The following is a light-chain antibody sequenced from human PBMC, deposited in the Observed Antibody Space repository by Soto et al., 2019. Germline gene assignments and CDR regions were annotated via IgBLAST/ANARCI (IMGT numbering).Light chain of an antibody. J-gene: IGKJ3*01. V-gene: IGKV3-15*01. Sequence: EIVMTQSPATLSVSPGERATLSCRASQSVSSNLAWYQQKPGQAPRLLIYDASTRATGIPARFSGCGSGTEFTLTISSLQSEDFAVYYCQQYNNWPVTFGPATKVDIK. CDR2: DAS. CDR3: QQYNNWPVT. CDR1: QSVSSN.